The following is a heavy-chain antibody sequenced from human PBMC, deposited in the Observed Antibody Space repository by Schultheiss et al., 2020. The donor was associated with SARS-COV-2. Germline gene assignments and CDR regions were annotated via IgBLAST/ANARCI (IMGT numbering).Heavy chain of an antibody. CDR3: ARGSGSYGGYYFDY. J-gene: IGHJ4*02. D-gene: IGHD1-26*01. V-gene: IGHV4-31*03. CDR2: IYYSGST. Sequence: SETLSLTCTVSGGSISSGGYYWSWIRQHPGKGLEWIGYIYYSGSTYYNPSLKSRVTISVDTSKNQFSLKLSSVTAADTAVYYCARGSGSYGGYYFDYWGQGTLVTVSS. CDR1: GGSISSGGYY.